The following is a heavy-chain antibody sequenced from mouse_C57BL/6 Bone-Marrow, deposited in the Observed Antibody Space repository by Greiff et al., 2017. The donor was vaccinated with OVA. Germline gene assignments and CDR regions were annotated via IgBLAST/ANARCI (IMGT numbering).Heavy chain of an antibody. D-gene: IGHD1-1*01. CDR1: GFTFTSDW. CDR3: ASYGDD. J-gene: IGHJ2*01. V-gene: IGHV1-55*01. Sequence: QVQLQQSGAELVKPGASVKMSCTASGFTFTSDWITWVKQRPGQGLEWIGDIYPGSGHTKYTSKFKSKATLTVDTSSNTAYMQLSSLTSEDSAVYYCASYGDDWGQGTTLTVSS. CDR2: IYPGSGHT.